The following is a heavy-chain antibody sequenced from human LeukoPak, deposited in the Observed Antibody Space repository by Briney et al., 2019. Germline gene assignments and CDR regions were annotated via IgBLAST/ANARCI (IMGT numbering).Heavy chain of an antibody. V-gene: IGHV3-21*06. D-gene: IGHD3-10*01. CDR3: ARGIWFGEGGGYYFDY. CDR1: GFTFSSYS. Sequence: GGSLRLSCAASGFTFSSYSMNWVRQAPGKGLEWVSSISSSSYIYYADSVKGRFTISRDNAKNSLYLQMNSLRAEDTAVYYCARGIWFGEGGGYYFDYWGQGTLVTVSS. J-gene: IGHJ4*02. CDR2: ISSSSYI.